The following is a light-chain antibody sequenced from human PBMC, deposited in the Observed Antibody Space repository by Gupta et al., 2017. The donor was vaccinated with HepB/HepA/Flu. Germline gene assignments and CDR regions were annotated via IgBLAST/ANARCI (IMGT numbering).Light chain of an antibody. CDR1: SSNIGAGYD. J-gene: IGLJ2*01. Sequence: VTISCTGSSSNIGAGYDVHWYQQLPGTAPKLLIYGNSNRPSGVPDRFSGSKSGTSASLAITGLQAEDEADYYCQSYDSSRGVFGGGTKLTVL. CDR3: QSYDSSRGV. V-gene: IGLV1-40*01. CDR2: GNS.